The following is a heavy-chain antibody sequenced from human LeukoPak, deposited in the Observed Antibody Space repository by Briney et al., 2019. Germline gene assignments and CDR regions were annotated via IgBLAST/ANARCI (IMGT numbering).Heavy chain of an antibody. Sequence: SETLSLTCTVSGGSISSGDYYWSWIRQPPGKGLEWIGYIYYSGSTYYNPSLKSRVTISVDTSKNQFSLKLSSVTAADTAVYYCARRKWFGESDFDYWGRGTLVTVSS. CDR2: IYYSGST. J-gene: IGHJ4*02. CDR1: GGSISSGDYY. D-gene: IGHD3-10*01. V-gene: IGHV4-30-4*08. CDR3: ARRKWFGESDFDY.